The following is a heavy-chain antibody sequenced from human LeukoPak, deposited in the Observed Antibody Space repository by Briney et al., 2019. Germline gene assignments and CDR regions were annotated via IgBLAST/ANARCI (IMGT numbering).Heavy chain of an antibody. D-gene: IGHD3-10*01. CDR2: INSDGSST. V-gene: IGHV3-74*01. Sequence: GRSLSLSCTASKFTFSNYGMHWVRQAPGKGLVWVSHINSDGSSTSYADSVKGRFTVSRDNAKNTLYLQMNSLRAEDTAVYYCARVGGSGSYTSYYYYGMDVWGQGTTVTVSS. CDR1: KFTFSNYG. J-gene: IGHJ6*02. CDR3: ARVGGSGSYTSYYYYGMDV.